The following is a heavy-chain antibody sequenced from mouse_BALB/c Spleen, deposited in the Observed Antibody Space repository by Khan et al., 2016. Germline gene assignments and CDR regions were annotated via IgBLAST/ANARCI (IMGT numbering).Heavy chain of an antibody. CDR1: GYTFTSYW. CDR3: TRGESTMIRGFAY. Sequence: QVQLQQPGAELVRPGASVKLSCKASGYTFTSYWINWMKQRPGQGLEWIGNIYPSDIYTNYNQKFKDKATLTVDTSSSTAYMQLSSPTSEDSAIYYCTRGESTMIRGFAYWGQGTLVTVSA. D-gene: IGHD2-4*01. V-gene: IGHV1-69*02. CDR2: IYPSDIYT. J-gene: IGHJ3*01.